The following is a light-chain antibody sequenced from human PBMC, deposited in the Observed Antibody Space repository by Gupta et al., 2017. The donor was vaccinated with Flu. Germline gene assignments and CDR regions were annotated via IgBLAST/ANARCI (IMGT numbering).Light chain of an antibody. J-gene: IGKJ2*03. Sequence: DIQMTQSPSSLSASVGDRVTITCRASQSITRYLNWYQQKPGEVPRVVIYDASKLQSGVPSRFSGSGSATDYTLTISRLQPEDSGTYYCQQSDSTSYSFGQGTKMEIK. V-gene: IGKV1-39*01. CDR2: DAS. CDR3: QQSDSTSYS. CDR1: QSITRY.